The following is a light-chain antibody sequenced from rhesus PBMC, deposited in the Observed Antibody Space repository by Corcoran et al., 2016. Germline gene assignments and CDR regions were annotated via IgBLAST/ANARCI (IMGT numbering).Light chain of an antibody. Sequence: DIQMTQSPSSLSASVGDTVTITCRASQSISSWLDWYQQKPGKAPKLLIYKASSLQRGVPSRFSGTGSWTDFTLTISSLQPGDFATYYCLQYSSSPLTFGGGTKVEIK. V-gene: IGKV1-22*01. CDR1: QSISSW. CDR2: KAS. CDR3: LQYSSSPLT. J-gene: IGKJ4*01.